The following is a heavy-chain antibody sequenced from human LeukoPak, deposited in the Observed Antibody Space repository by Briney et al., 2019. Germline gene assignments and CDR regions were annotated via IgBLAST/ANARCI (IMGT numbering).Heavy chain of an antibody. D-gene: IGHD3-9*01. J-gene: IGHJ3*02. Sequence: PGGSLRLSCAASGFTFSSYSMNWVRQAPGKGLEWVSYISSSSSTIYYADSVKGRFTISRDNAKNSLYLQMNSLRAEDTAVYYCARDSGTYYDILTGPDAFDIWGQGTMVTVFS. V-gene: IGHV3-48*01. CDR2: ISSSSSTI. CDR3: ARDSGTYYDILTGPDAFDI. CDR1: GFTFSSYS.